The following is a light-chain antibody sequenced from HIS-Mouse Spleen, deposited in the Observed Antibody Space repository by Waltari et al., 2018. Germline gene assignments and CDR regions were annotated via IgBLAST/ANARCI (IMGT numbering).Light chain of an antibody. J-gene: IGLJ2*01. CDR1: ALPKKY. CDR2: EDR. V-gene: IGLV3-10*01. CDR3: YSTDSSGNHRV. Sequence: SYELTQPPSVSVSPGQTARITCSGDALPKKYAYWYQRKSDQAPVLVIYEDRQRPSGIPERFSGSSSGTMATLTISGAQVEDEADYYCYSTDSSGNHRVFGGGTKLTVL.